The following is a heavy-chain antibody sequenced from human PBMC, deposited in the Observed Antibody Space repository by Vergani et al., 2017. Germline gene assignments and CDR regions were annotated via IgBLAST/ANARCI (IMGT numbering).Heavy chain of an antibody. Sequence: VQLVESGGGLVQPGGSLRLSCAASGFTVSSNYMSWVRQAPGKGLEWVSVIYSGGSTYYADSVKGRFTISRDNSKNTLYLQMNSLRAEDTAVYYCARDSIAAAGRGDYWGQGTLVTVSS. CDR1: GFTVSSNY. D-gene: IGHD6-13*01. V-gene: IGHV3-66*01. CDR3: ARDSIAAAGRGDY. J-gene: IGHJ4*02. CDR2: IYSGGST.